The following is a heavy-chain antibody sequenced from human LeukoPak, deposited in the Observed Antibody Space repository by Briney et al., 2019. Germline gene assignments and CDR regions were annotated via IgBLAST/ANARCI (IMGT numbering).Heavy chain of an antibody. D-gene: IGHD3-10*01. J-gene: IGHJ3*02. CDR2: INHSGST. CDR3: AIQAHYYDSGSPPNAFDI. Sequence: NTSETLSLTCAVYGGSFSGYHWSWIRQPPGKGLEWIGEINHSGSTNYNPSLKSRVTISVDTSKNQFSLNLSSVTAADTAVYYCAIQAHYYDSGSPPNAFDIWGQGTMVTVSS. CDR1: GGSFSGYH. V-gene: IGHV4-34*01.